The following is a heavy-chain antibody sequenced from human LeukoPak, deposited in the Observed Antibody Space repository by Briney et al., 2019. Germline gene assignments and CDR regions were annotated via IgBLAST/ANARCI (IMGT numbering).Heavy chain of an antibody. J-gene: IGHJ4*02. CDR1: GYSFASYW. CDR2: IYPGDSDT. V-gene: IGHV5-51*01. Sequence: GESLKISCKGSGYSFASYWIAWVRQMPGKGLEWMGIIYPGDSDTRYSPSFQGQVTISADKSISTAYLQWSSLKASDTAMYYCARHRKYYYDSSGYYYEAPTPFDYWGQGTLVTVSS. D-gene: IGHD3-22*01. CDR3: ARHRKYYYDSSGYYYEAPTPFDY.